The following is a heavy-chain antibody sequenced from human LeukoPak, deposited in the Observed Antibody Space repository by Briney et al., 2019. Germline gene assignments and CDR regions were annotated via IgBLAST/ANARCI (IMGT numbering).Heavy chain of an antibody. CDR2: ISSSSSTI. Sequence: TGGFLRLSCAASGFTFSSYSMNWVRQAPGKGLEWVSYISSSSSTIYYADSVKGRFTISRDNAKNSLYLQMNSLRAEDTAVYYCARDGNYYDSSGYYSPGWFDPWGQGTLVTVSS. CDR3: ARDGNYYDSSGYYSPGWFDP. V-gene: IGHV3-48*04. J-gene: IGHJ5*02. CDR1: GFTFSSYS. D-gene: IGHD3-22*01.